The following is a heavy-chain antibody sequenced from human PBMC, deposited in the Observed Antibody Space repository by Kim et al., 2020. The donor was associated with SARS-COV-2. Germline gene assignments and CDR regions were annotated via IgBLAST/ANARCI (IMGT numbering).Heavy chain of an antibody. V-gene: IGHV3-33*01. Sequence: GXSLRLSCAASGFTFSRYGMHWVRQAPGKGLEWVAVIWYDESKKYYANSVRGRFTISRDNSKNILFLQMNSLRADDTAVYYCASAYGDYGLDYWGQGTLV. CDR2: IWYDESKK. CDR3: ASAYGDYGLDY. J-gene: IGHJ4*02. D-gene: IGHD4-17*01. CDR1: GFTFSRYG.